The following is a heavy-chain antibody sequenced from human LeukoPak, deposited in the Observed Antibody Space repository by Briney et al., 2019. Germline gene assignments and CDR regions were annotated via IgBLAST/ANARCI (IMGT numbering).Heavy chain of an antibody. CDR3: VRGGQGRDDYFDY. J-gene: IGHJ4*02. V-gene: IGHV3-48*04. Sequence: GGSLRLSCTASGFSFRSYSLNWVRQSPGKGLEWISYIGGGGDAIYYAESARGRFTISRDNARNSVYLQVNSLRVEDTAVYYCVRGGQGRDDYFDYWGQGTLVTVSS. CDR1: GFSFRSYS. CDR2: IGGGGDAI.